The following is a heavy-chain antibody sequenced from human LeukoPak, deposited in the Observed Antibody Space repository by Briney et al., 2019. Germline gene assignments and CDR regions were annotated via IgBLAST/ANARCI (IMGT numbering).Heavy chain of an antibody. D-gene: IGHD3-22*01. CDR3: SSANPDNYDSGGYQYGFDL. CDR1: GFTFSSYE. V-gene: IGHV3-48*03. CDR2: ISSSGSIT. J-gene: IGHJ3*01. Sequence: GGSLRLSCAASGFTFSSYEMNWVRQAPGKGPELVSYISSSGSITYYADSVKGRFTISRDNSKNTLYLQMNSLKLEDTAVYYCSSANPDNYDSGGYQYGFDLWGQGTRVTVSS.